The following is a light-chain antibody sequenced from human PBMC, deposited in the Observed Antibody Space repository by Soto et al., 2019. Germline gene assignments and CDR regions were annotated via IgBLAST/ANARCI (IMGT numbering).Light chain of an antibody. CDR3: YSYAGVNLYV. J-gene: IGLJ1*01. V-gene: IGLV2-23*01. CDR2: EGT. Sequence: QSVLTQPASVSASPGQSITIPCTGTSSDVGSYNLVSWFQQHPGKVPKLLIYEGTKRPSGLSDRFSGSKSGTTASLTISGLQAEDEAHYYCYSYAGVNLYVFGTGTKVTVL. CDR1: SSDVGSYNL.